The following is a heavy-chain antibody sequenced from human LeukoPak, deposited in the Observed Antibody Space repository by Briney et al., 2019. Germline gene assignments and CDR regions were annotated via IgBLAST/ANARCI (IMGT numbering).Heavy chain of an antibody. CDR3: ARVLSSGYSPFDY. CDR1: GYSFSTNM. D-gene: IGHD3-22*01. Sequence: GGSLRLSCVVSGYSFSTNMMTWVRQAPGKGLEWVATILPGGRESYRVDSVKGRFTIARDNAKNSLSLQMNSLRAEDTAVYFCARVLSSGYSPFDYWGKGILVTVSS. V-gene: IGHV3-7*03. CDR2: ILPGGRES. J-gene: IGHJ4*02.